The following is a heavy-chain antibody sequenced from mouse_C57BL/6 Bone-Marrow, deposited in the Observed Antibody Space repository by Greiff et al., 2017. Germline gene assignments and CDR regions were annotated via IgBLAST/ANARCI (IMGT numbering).Heavy chain of an antibody. V-gene: IGHV1-55*01. CDR2: IYPGSGST. Sequence: VQLQQSGAELVKPGASVKMSCKASGYTFTSYWITWVKQRPGQGLEWIGDIYPGSGSTNYNEKFKSKATLTVDTSSSTAYMQLSSLTSEDSAVYYCARYPGYYGSPYWGQGTTLTVSS. D-gene: IGHD1-1*01. CDR1: GYTFTSYW. J-gene: IGHJ2*01. CDR3: ARYPGYYGSPY.